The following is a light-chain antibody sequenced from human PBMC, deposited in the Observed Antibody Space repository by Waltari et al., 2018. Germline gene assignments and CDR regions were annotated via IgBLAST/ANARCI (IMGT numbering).Light chain of an antibody. J-gene: IGKJ2*01. V-gene: IGKV1-8*01. Sequence: IRLTQSPSSFSASTGDTVTITCRGNQSVTSYLAWYQQKPGRAPKLLLFAVSTLQSGVPARFTGGGSETDFTLTINCLQSDDVATYYCQQYYSYPYTFGQGTKLEI. CDR2: AVS. CDR1: QSVTSY. CDR3: QQYYSYPYT.